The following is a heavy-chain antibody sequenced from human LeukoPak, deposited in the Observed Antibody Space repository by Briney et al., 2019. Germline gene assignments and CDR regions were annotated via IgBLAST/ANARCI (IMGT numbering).Heavy chain of an antibody. Sequence: GGSLRLSFAASGFPFSSYAMTWVRQPPGKGLGGVSAISGSGGSTYYADSVKGRFTISRDNSKNTLYLQMNSLRAEDTAVYYCAKDLDRQLVLWFDPWGQGTLVTVSS. CDR3: AKDLDRQLVLWFDP. CDR1: GFPFSSYA. V-gene: IGHV3-23*01. D-gene: IGHD6-6*01. J-gene: IGHJ5*02. CDR2: ISGSGGST.